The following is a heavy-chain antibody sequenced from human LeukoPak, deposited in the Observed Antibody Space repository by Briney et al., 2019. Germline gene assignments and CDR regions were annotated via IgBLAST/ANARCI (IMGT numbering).Heavy chain of an antibody. CDR2: IIPILGIA. Sequence: SVKVSCKASGGTFSSYAISWVRQAPGQGLEWMGRIIPILGIANYALKFQGRVTITTDESTSTAYMELSSLRSEDTAVYYCATNDRFWPQGRASDLWGQGTMVTVSS. V-gene: IGHV1-69*04. CDR3: ATNDRFWPQGRASDL. D-gene: IGHD3-22*01. CDR1: GGTFSSYA. J-gene: IGHJ3*01.